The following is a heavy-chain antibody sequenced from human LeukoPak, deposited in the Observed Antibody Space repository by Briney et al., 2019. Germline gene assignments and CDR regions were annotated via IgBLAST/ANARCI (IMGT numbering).Heavy chain of an antibody. D-gene: IGHD5-18*01. J-gene: IGHJ3*02. CDR2: MNPNSGNT. CDR1: GYTFTSYD. Sequence: ASVTVSCKASGYTFTSYDINWVRQAPGQGLEWMGWMNPNSGNTGYAQKFQGRVTMTRNTSISTAYMELSSLRSEDTAVYYCARGGNMWIQLWVFDIWGQGTMVTVSS. CDR3: ARGGNMWIQLWVFDI. V-gene: IGHV1-8*01.